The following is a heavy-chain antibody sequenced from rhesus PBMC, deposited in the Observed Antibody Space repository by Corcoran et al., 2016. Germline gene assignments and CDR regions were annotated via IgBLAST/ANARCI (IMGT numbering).Heavy chain of an antibody. CDR3: ARNGYFDY. Sequence: QVQLQESGPGLVKPSETLSLTCAVSGGSISGSYWNWIRQPPGTGLEWIGYIGGSSGSTYYNPSLKSRVTISTDTSKNQFSLKLSSVTAADTAVYYCARNGYFDYWGQGVLVTVSS. J-gene: IGHJ4*01. CDR1: GGSISGSY. CDR2: IGGSSGST. V-gene: IGHV4-165*02.